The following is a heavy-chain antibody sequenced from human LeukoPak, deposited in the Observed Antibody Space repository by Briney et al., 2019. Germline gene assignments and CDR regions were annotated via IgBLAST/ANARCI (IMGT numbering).Heavy chain of an antibody. D-gene: IGHD2-15*01. CDR2: ISAHNGNT. V-gene: IGHV1-18*01. Sequence: ASVKVSCKASGYIFTSYGISWVRQAPGQGLEWMGWISAHNGNTNYAQKLQGRVTMTTDTSTSTAYMELRSLRSDDTAVYYCARDRIVVVVAAPGTFDPWGQGTLVTVSS. CDR1: GYIFTSYG. CDR3: ARDRIVVVVAAPGTFDP. J-gene: IGHJ5*02.